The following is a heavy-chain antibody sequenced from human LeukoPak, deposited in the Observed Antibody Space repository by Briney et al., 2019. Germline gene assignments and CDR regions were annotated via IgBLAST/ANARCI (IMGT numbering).Heavy chain of an antibody. CDR1: GFTFSSYA. CDR2: VSYDGSNK. V-gene: IGHV3-30*04. D-gene: IGHD2-21*02. J-gene: IGHJ4*02. CDR3: ARTVVTTTGRQVRPFSYFGY. Sequence: PGRSLRLSCAASGFTFSSYAMHWVRQAPGKGLEWVAVVSYDGSNKYYADSVKGRFTISRDNSKNTLYLQMNSLRAEDTAVYYCARTVVTTTGRQVRPFSYFGYWGQGTLVTVSS.